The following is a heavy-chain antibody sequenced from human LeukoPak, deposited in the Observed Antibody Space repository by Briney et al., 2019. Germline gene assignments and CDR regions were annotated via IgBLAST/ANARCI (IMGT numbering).Heavy chain of an antibody. CDR1: GYTFTGYY. D-gene: IGHD3-10*01. CDR3: ARSSSTASHYYGSGSYKRPTDY. J-gene: IGHJ4*02. CDR2: INPNSGGT. Sequence: ASVKVSCKASGYTFTGYYMHWVRQAPGQGLEWMGWINPNSGGTNYAQKFQGRVTMTRDTSISTAYMELSRLRSDDTAVYYCARSSSTASHYYGSGSYKRPTDYWGQGALVTVSS. V-gene: IGHV1-2*02.